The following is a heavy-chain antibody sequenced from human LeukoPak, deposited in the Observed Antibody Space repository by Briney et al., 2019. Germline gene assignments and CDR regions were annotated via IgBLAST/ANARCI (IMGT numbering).Heavy chain of an antibody. CDR3: AKDREYSSGWYYFDH. CDR2: VSSRGVNT. D-gene: IGHD6-19*01. Sequence: PGGSLRLSCAASGFTFSNYAMSWVRQAPGKGLEWVSAVSSRGVNTYYGDSAKGRFSISRDNSKDTLYLQMSSLRAEDTAVYYCAKDREYSSGWYYFDHWGQGTLVTVSS. CDR1: GFTFSNYA. J-gene: IGHJ4*02. V-gene: IGHV3-23*01.